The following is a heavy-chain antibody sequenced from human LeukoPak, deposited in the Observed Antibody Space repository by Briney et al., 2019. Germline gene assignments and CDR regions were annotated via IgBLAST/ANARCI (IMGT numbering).Heavy chain of an antibody. CDR2: ISYDGSNK. J-gene: IGHJ4*02. V-gene: IGHV3-30-3*01. CDR1: GFTFSSYA. D-gene: IGHD3-16*01. CDR3: AKDARFGNVYFFDY. Sequence: GGSLRLSCAASGFTFSSYAMHWVRQAPGKGLEWVAVISYDGSNKYYADSVKGRFTISRDNSKNTLYLQMNSLRAEDTAVYYCAKDARFGNVYFFDYWGQGTLVTVSS.